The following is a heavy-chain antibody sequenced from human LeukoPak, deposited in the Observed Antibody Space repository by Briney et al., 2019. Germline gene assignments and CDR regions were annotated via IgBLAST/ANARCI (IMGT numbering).Heavy chain of an antibody. CDR3: ARQRWSYYGSGSYVDY. V-gene: IGHV5-10-1*01. D-gene: IGHD3-10*01. CDR2: IDPSDSYT. J-gene: IGHJ4*02. CDR1: GYSFTSYW. Sequence: ASVKISCKGSGYSFTSYWISWVRQMPGKGLEWMGRIDPSDSYTNYSPSFQGHVTISADKSISTAYLQWSSLKASDTAMYYCARQRWSYYGSGSYVDYWGQGTLVTVSS.